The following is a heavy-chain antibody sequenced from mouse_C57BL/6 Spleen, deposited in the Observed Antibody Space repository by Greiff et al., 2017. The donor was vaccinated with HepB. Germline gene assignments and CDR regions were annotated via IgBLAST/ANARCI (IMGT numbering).Heavy chain of an antibody. Sequence: ESGPGLVKPSQSLSLTCSVTGYSITSGYYWNWIRQFPGNKLEWIGYISYDGSNNYNPSLKNRISITRDTSKNQFFLKLNSVTTEDTATYYCARDWDVWGTGTTVTVSS. CDR3: ARDWDV. CDR2: ISYDGSN. D-gene: IGHD4-1*01. CDR1: GYSITSGYY. J-gene: IGHJ1*03. V-gene: IGHV3-6*01.